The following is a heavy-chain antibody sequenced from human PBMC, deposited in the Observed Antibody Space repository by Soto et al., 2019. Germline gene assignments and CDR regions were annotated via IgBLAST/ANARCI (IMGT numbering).Heavy chain of an antibody. J-gene: IGHJ3*02. Sequence: PSETLSLTCAVYVGSFSGYYWSWIRQPPGKGLEWIGEINHSGSTNYNPSLKSRVTISVDTSKNQFSLKLSSVTAADTAVYYCARGQTIIRGDAFDIWGQGTMVTVSS. CDR1: VGSFSGYY. CDR3: ARGQTIIRGDAFDI. D-gene: IGHD3-3*01. CDR2: INHSGST. V-gene: IGHV4-34*01.